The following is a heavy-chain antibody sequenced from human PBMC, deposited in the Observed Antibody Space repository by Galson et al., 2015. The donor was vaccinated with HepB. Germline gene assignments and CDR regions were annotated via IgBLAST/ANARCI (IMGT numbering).Heavy chain of an antibody. CDR2: IDPSDSYT. J-gene: IGHJ3*02. CDR3: ARHQWLASQGAFDI. Sequence: QSGAEVKKPGESLRISCKGSGYSITSYWITWVRQMPGKGLELMGRIDPSDSYTNYSPSFQGHVTISTDKSISTAYLQWSSLKASDTAMYYCARHQWLASQGAFDIWGQGTMLIVSS. V-gene: IGHV5-10-1*01. CDR1: GYSITSYW. D-gene: IGHD6-19*01.